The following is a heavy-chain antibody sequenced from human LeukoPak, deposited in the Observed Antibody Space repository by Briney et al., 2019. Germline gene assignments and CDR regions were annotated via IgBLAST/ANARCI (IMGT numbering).Heavy chain of an antibody. D-gene: IGHD3-9*01. CDR3: ARQGGLTGSRIDY. J-gene: IGHJ4*02. CDR2: IYTSGST. V-gene: IGHV4-61*02. Sequence: PSGTLSLTCAVSGGSISSDSYYWSWIRQPAGKGLEWIGRIYTSGSTNYNPSLKSRVTISVDTSKNQFSLKLSSVTAADTAVYYCARQGGLTGSRIDYWGQGTLVTVSS. CDR1: GGSISSDSYY.